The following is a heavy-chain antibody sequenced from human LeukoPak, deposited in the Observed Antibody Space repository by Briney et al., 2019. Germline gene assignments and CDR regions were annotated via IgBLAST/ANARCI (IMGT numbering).Heavy chain of an antibody. D-gene: IGHD1-7*01. V-gene: IGHV3-21*01. Sequence: PGGSLRLSCAATGFTFSIYSMNWVRQAPGKGLEWVSSISSSSSYIYYADSVKGRFTISRDNAKNSLYLQMNSLRAEDTAVYYCARDVAGITGTHYFHYWGQGTLVTVSS. CDR2: ISSSSSYI. CDR1: GFTFSIYS. CDR3: ARDVAGITGTHYFHY. J-gene: IGHJ4*02.